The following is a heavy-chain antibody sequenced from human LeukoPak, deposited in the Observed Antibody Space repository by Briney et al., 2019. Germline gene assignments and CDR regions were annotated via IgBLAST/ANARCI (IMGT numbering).Heavy chain of an antibody. CDR3: ARHAGCSGASCYSGFPDY. CDR2: IFYSGST. V-gene: IGHV4-59*08. CDR1: GGSISSSY. D-gene: IGHD2-15*01. J-gene: IGHJ4*02. Sequence: SETLSLTCTVSGGSISSSYWSWIRQPPGKGLEWIGYIFYSGSTKYNPSLKRGGTIKKERSKKKLSLKRSSVTAADTAVYYYARHAGCSGASCYSGFPDYWGQGTLVTVSA.